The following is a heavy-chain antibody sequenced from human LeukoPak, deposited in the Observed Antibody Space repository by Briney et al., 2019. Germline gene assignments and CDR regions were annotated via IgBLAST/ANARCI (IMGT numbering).Heavy chain of an antibody. CDR3: ARNQRGASDAFDI. CDR2: IKQDGSEK. V-gene: IGHV3-7*01. D-gene: IGHD5-24*01. J-gene: IGHJ3*02. CDR1: GFTFNYYW. Sequence: AGSLRLSCAASGFTFNYYWMSWVRQPPGKGLEWVANIKQDGSEKRYVDSMKGRFTISRDNANNSLYLHMNSLRVEDTAIYYCARNQRGASDAFDIWGLGIMVTVSS.